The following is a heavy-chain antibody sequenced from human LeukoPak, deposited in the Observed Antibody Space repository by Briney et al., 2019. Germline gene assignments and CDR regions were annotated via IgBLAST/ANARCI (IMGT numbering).Heavy chain of an antibody. CDR1: GGTFSSYA. CDR2: IIPIFGTA. CDR3: ASPYGDGAFDY. Sequence: SVKVSCKASGGTFSSYAISWVRQAPGQGLEWMGGIIPIFGTANYAQKFQGRVTITTDESTSTAYMELSSLRSEDTAVYYCASPYGDGAFDYWGQGTLATVSS. V-gene: IGHV1-69*05. D-gene: IGHD4-17*01. J-gene: IGHJ4*02.